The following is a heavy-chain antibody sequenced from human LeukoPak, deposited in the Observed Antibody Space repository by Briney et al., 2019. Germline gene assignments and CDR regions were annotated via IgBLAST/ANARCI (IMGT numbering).Heavy chain of an antibody. D-gene: IGHD3-16*02. Sequence: ASVKVSCKVSGYTLTELSMHWVRQAPGKGLEWMGGFDPEDGETIYAQKFQGRVTMTEDTSTDTAYMELSNLRSEDTAVYYCATGGFGGVIVTPFPFNYWGQGTLVTVSS. CDR3: ATGGFGGVIVTPFPFNY. J-gene: IGHJ4*02. CDR2: FDPEDGET. CDR1: GYTLTELS. V-gene: IGHV1-24*01.